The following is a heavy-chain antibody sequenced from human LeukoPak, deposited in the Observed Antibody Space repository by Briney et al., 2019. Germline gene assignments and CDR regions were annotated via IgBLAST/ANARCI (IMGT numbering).Heavy chain of an antibody. CDR2: IRREGFGGTT. V-gene: IGHV3-49*04. CDR3: TRGLDRCSGGSCYNPVDY. Sequence: GGSLRPSCTVSGLTFGDYATGWVRQAPGKGRGWVTFIRREGFGGTTEYAASVKGRFTISRDDSKSIAYLQMNSLKTEDTAVYYCTRGLDRCSGGSCYNPVDYWGQGTLVTVSS. CDR1: GLTFGDYA. J-gene: IGHJ4*02. D-gene: IGHD2-15*01.